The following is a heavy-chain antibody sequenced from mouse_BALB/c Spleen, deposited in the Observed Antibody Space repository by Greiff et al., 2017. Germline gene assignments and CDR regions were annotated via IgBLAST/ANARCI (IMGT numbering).Heavy chain of an antibody. Sequence: VQLQQSGAELVRPGASVKLSCTASGFNIKDYYMHWVKQRPEQGLEWIGWIDPENGDTEYAPKFQGKATMTADTSSNTAYLQLSSLTSEDTAVYCCEGKYGNSLAYWGQGTLVTVSA. V-gene: IGHV14-4*02. CDR1: GFNIKDYY. CDR2: IDPENGDT. D-gene: IGHD2-10*02. CDR3: EGKYGNSLAY. J-gene: IGHJ3*01.